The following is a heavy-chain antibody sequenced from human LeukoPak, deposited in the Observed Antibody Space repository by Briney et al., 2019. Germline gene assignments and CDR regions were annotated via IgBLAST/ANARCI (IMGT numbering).Heavy chain of an antibody. CDR1: GYTFTSCY. CDR2: INPSGGST. J-gene: IGHJ3*02. Sequence: ASVKVSCKASGYTFTSCYMHWVRQAPGQGLEWMGIINPSGGSTSYAQKFQGRVTMTRDTSTSTVYMELSSLRSEDTAVYYCARDLEYSNPGDAFDIWGQGTMVTVSS. D-gene: IGHD6-6*01. V-gene: IGHV1-46*01. CDR3: ARDLEYSNPGDAFDI.